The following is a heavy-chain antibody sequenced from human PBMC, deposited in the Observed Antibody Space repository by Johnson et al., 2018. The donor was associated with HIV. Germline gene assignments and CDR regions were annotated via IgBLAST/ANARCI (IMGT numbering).Heavy chain of an antibody. J-gene: IGHJ3*02. CDR2: ISSSGTTV. Sequence: VQLVESGGGLVKPGGSLRLSCAASGFTFRDYYMPWIRQTPGKGLEWVSYISSSGTTVYYADSVKGRFTISRDKSKNTLYLQMNSLRAEDTAVYYCAKGAAAAGPDAFDIWSQGTRVTVSS. CDR3: AKGAAAAGPDAFDI. D-gene: IGHD6-13*01. V-gene: IGHV3-11*04. CDR1: GFTFRDYY.